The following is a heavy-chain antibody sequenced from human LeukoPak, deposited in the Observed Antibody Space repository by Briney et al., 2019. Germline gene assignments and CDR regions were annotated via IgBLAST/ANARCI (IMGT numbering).Heavy chain of an antibody. Sequence: PSQTLSLTCTVSGGSISSGGNFWPWLRQHPGTGLEWIGYIYNSGRTYYNPSLKSRVTISLDTSKNQFSLKLSSVTAADTAVYYCAREGGYVERTLDSWGQGTLVTVSP. CDR2: IYNSGRT. CDR3: AREGGYVERTLDS. V-gene: IGHV4-31*03. D-gene: IGHD3-10*02. J-gene: IGHJ4*02. CDR1: GGSISSGGNF.